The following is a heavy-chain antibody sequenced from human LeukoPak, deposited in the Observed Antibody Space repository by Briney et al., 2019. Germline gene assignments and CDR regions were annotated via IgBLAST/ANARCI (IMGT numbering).Heavy chain of an antibody. D-gene: IGHD1-26*01. V-gene: IGHV3-7*03. Sequence: GGSLRLSCAASGFTFSSYWMTWVRQAPGKGLEWVSNINEDGGDNYYVDSVKGRFTVSRDNAKNSLYLQINSLRAEDTAVYYCAKDLLSGSYDPNWFDPWGQGALVTVSS. CDR1: GFTFSSYW. CDR2: INEDGGDN. CDR3: AKDLLSGSYDPNWFDP. J-gene: IGHJ5*02.